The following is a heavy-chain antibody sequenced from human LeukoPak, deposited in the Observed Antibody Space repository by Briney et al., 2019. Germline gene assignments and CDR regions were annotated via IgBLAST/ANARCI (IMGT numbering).Heavy chain of an antibody. V-gene: IGHV3-48*03. CDR3: ASNWGYFDY. J-gene: IGHJ4*02. CDR2: ISSSGSTI. Sequence: GGSLRLSCAASGFTFSSYEMNWVRQAPGKGLEWVSYISSSGSTIYYADSVKGRFTISRDSAKNSLYLQMNSLRAEDTAVYYCASNWGYFDYWGQGTLVTVSS. CDR1: GFTFSSYE. D-gene: IGHD7-27*01.